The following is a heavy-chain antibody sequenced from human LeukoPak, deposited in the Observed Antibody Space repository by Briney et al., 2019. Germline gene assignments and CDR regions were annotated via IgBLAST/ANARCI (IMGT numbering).Heavy chain of an antibody. J-gene: IGHJ4*02. CDR2: ISYDGSNK. Sequence: PGRSLRLSCAASGFTFSSYGMHWVRQAPGKGLEWMAVISYDGSNKYYADSVKGRFTISRDNSKNTLYLQMNSLRAEDTAVYYCAKYGTFGSSSSAFDYWGQGPLVTVSS. D-gene: IGHD6-13*01. CDR3: AKYGTFGSSSSAFDY. V-gene: IGHV3-30*18. CDR1: GFTFSSYG.